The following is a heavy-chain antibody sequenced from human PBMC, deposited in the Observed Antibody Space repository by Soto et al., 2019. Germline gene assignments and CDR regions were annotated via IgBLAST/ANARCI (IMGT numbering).Heavy chain of an antibody. CDR1: GFTFSHYA. D-gene: IGHD1-26*01. V-gene: IGHV3-30*18. CDR2: MSYDGSNE. J-gene: IGHJ4*02. CDR3: RKDGSHNFDY. Sequence: QVQLVESGGGVVQPGRSLRLSCAASGFTFSHYAMHWVRQAPGKGLEWVALMSYDGSNEYYADSVKGRFTISRDNSKNTLYLQMNSLRAEDTAVYYCRKDGSHNFDYWGQGTLVTVSS.